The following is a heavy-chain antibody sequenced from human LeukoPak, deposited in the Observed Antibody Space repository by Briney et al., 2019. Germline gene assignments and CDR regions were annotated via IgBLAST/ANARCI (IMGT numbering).Heavy chain of an antibody. CDR3: ARDRVKSAGWFDP. J-gene: IGHJ5*02. CDR1: GYTFTGYY. D-gene: IGHD2-21*01. V-gene: IGHV1-2*02. Sequence: ASVKVSCKASGYTFTGYYMHWVRQAPGQGLEWMGWINPNSGGTNYAQKFQGRVTMTRDTSISTAYMELSRLRSDDTAVYYCARDRVKSAGWFDPWGQGTLVTVSS. CDR2: INPNSGGT.